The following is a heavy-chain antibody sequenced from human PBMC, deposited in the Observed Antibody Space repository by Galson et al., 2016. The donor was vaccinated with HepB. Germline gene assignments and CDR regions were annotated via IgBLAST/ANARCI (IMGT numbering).Heavy chain of an antibody. J-gene: IGHJ5*01. Sequence: SVKVSCKASGYSFTNYAMNWVRQAPGQGLEWMGWINTNIGHPTYAQGFTGRFVFSLDTSVSTAYLQISNLKAEDTGVYYCTRGKSERFFDWLSDSWGQGTLVTVSA. CDR2: INTNIGHP. D-gene: IGHD3-9*01. V-gene: IGHV7-4-1*02. CDR3: TRGKSERFFDWLSDS. CDR1: GYSFTNYA.